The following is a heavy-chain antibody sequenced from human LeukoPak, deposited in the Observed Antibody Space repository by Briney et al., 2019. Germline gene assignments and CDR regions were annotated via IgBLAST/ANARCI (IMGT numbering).Heavy chain of an antibody. V-gene: IGHV1-2*02. CDR1: GYTFTCYY. Sequence: AAGNVSCKASGYTFTCYYMEWVRHAPGQGLERVGWINPNSGGTTYAQKFQGRVTMTRDTSISTAYMELSRLRSDDTAVYYCARMRALGAPFDYWGQGTLVTVSS. D-gene: IGHD4/OR15-4a*01. J-gene: IGHJ4*02. CDR2: INPNSGGT. CDR3: ARMRALGAPFDY.